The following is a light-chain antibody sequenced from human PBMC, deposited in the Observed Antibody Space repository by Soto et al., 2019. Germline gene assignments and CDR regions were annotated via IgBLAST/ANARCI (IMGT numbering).Light chain of an antibody. J-gene: IGKJ2*01. V-gene: IGKV1-39*01. CDR1: QSINIY. CDR2: AAS. CDR3: QQSYRSPYT. Sequence: IQLTQSPSSLSASVGDRVTVTCRASQSINIYLNWYQQKPGKAPTLLIYAASSLQSGVPSRFSGSGSRTDFTLTITSLQAEDFATYYCQQSYRSPYTFGQGTKLEI.